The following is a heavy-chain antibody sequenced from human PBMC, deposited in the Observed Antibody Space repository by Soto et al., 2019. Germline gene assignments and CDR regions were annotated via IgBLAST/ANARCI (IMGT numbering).Heavy chain of an antibody. Sequence: ASVKVSCKASGGTFSSYTISWVRQAPGQGLEWMGRIIPILGIANYAQKFQGRVTITADKSTSTAYMELRSLRSDDTAVYYCARDRPFEDFWSGYYEYWGQGTLVTVSS. CDR3: ARDRPFEDFWSGYYEY. V-gene: IGHV1-69*04. CDR1: GGTFSSYT. D-gene: IGHD3-3*01. J-gene: IGHJ4*02. CDR2: IIPILGIA.